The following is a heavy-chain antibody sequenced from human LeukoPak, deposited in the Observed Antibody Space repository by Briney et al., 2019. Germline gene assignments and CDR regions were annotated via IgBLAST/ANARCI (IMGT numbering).Heavy chain of an antibody. CDR1: GYTFTGYY. V-gene: IGHV1-2*04. D-gene: IGHD2-2*01. CDR3: ARDRVVPAAISYGMDV. CDR2: INPNSGGT. Sequence: VASVKVSCTASGYTFTGYYMHWVRQAPGQGLEWMGWINPNSGGTNYAQKFQGWVTMTRDTSISTAYMELSRLRSDDTAVYYCARDRVVPAAISYGMDVWGQGTTVTVSS. J-gene: IGHJ6*02.